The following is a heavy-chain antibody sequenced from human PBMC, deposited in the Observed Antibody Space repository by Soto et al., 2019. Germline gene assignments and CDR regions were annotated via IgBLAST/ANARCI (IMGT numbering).Heavy chain of an antibody. J-gene: IGHJ4*02. D-gene: IGHD2-2*01. CDR2: ISSNGGST. CDR3: AREGYRSSTSGYSFDY. V-gene: IGHV3-64*01. CDR1: GFTFSSYA. Sequence: EVQLVESGGGLVQPGGSLRLSCAASGFTFSSYAMHWVRQAPGKGLEYVSAISSNGGSTYYANSVKGRFTIARDNSKNALDLQMGSLRAEYMAVYCCAREGYRSSTSGYSFDYWGQGTLVTVSS.